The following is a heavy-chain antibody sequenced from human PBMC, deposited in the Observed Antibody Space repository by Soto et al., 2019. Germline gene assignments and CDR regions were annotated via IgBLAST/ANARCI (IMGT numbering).Heavy chain of an antibody. J-gene: IGHJ6*02. D-gene: IGHD5-18*01. V-gene: IGHV3-72*01. CDR3: ASINSYGYYYYGMDV. CDR2: TRNKANSYTT. Sequence: EVQLVESGGGLVQPGGSLRLSCAASGFTFSDHYMDWVRQAPGKGLEWVGRTRNKANSYTTEYAASVKGRFTISRDDSKNSLYLQMNSLKTEDTAVYYCASINSYGYYYYGMDVWGQGTTVTVSS. CDR1: GFTFSDHY.